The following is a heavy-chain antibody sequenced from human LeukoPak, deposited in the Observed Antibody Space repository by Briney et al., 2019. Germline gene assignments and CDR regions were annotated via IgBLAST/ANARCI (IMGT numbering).Heavy chain of an antibody. D-gene: IGHD6-13*01. CDR3: ARIPAGIATRKGKLYYYYDYMDV. CDR1: GFTFSTYW. CDR2: IKSDGST. Sequence: PGGSLRLSCAASGFTFSTYWMHWVRQAPGKGLVWVSRIKSDGSTNYADSVKGRFTISRDNAKNSLYLQMNSLRAEDTAVYYCARIPAGIATRKGKLYYYYDYMDVWGKGTTVTVSS. V-gene: IGHV3-74*01. J-gene: IGHJ6*03.